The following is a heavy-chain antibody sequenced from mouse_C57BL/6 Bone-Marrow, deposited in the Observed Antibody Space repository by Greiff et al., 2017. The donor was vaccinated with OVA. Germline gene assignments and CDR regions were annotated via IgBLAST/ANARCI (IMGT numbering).Heavy chain of an antibody. CDR1: VFNIKDDY. D-gene: IGHD2-1*01. CDR3: TSYGNFDY. CDR2: IDPENGDT. Sequence: VQLKQAGAELVRPGASVNCRCTTSVFNIKDDYMHWVKQRPEQGLEWIGWIDPENGDTEYASKFQGKATITADTSSNTAYLQLSSLTSEDTAVYYCTSYGNFDYWGQGTTLTVSS. J-gene: IGHJ2*01. V-gene: IGHV14-4*01.